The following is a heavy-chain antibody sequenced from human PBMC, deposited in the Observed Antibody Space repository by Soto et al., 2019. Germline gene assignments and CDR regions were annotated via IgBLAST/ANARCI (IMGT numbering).Heavy chain of an antibody. CDR2: ISSSSSTI. Sequence: EVQLVESGGRLVQPGGSLRLSCAASGFTLSSYSMNWARQAPGKGLEWVSYISSSSSTIYYADYVKGRFTISRDNAKNSLYLQMNSLRDEDTAVYYCVRGGALKIDYWGQGTLVTVSS. V-gene: IGHV3-48*02. J-gene: IGHJ4*02. D-gene: IGHD3-16*01. CDR1: GFTLSSYS. CDR3: VRGGALKIDY.